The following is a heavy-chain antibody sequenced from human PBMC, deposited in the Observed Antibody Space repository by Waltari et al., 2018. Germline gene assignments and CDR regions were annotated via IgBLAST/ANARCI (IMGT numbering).Heavy chain of an antibody. D-gene: IGHD3-3*01. CDR2: IYYSGST. CDR3: ARVVFLEWLLYGSWFDP. J-gene: IGHJ5*02. CDR1: GGSISSYY. Sequence: QVQLQESGPGLVKPSETLSLTCTVSGGSISSYYWSWIRQPPGKGLEWIGYIYYSGSTNYNPSLKSRVTISVDTSKNQFSLKLSSVTAADTAVYYCARVVFLEWLLYGSWFDPWGQGTLVTVSS. V-gene: IGHV4-59*01.